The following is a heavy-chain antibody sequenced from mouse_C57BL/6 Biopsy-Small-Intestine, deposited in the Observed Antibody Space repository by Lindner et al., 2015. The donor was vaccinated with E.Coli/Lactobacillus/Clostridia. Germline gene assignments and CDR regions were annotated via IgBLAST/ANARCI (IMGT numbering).Heavy chain of an antibody. D-gene: IGHD2-2*01. J-gene: IGHJ2*01. V-gene: IGHV1-80*01. CDR1: GYAFSSFW. CDR2: IYPGDGDT. CDR3: ARGVVTDY. Sequence: VQLQESGAELVKPGASVKTSCKASGYAFSSFWMNWVKQRPGKGLEWIGQIYPGDGDTNYNAKFRDKATLTADTSSSTAYMQLSSLTSEDSAVYFCARGVVTDYWGQGTTLTVSS.